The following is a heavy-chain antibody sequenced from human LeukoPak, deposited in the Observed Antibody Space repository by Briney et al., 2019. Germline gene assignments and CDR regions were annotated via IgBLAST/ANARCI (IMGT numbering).Heavy chain of an antibody. CDR3: ARTFWDYYYYMDV. D-gene: IGHD3-16*01. Sequence: SETLSLTCTVSGDSISSYYWSWIRQPPGKGLEWIGYVYHSGRNNNNPSLKSRVTISVDTSKNQFSLKLNSVTAADTAVYYCARTFWDYYYYMDVWGKGTTVTVSS. V-gene: IGHV4-59*01. J-gene: IGHJ6*03. CDR2: VYHSGRN. CDR1: GDSISSYY.